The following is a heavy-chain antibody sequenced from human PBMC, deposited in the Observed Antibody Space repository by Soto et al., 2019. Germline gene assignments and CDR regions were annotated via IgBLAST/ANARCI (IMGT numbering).Heavy chain of an antibody. CDR2: IYYSGST. CDR1: GGSISSGGYY. CDR3: ARGRRRGAHSPRAGAFDI. J-gene: IGHJ3*02. V-gene: IGHV4-31*03. D-gene: IGHD1-26*01. Sequence: SETLSLTCTVSGGSISSGGYYWSWIRQHPGKGLEWIGYIYYSGSTYYNPSLKSRVTISVDTSKNQFSLKLSSVTAADTAVYYCARGRRRGAHSPRAGAFDIWGQGTMVTVSS.